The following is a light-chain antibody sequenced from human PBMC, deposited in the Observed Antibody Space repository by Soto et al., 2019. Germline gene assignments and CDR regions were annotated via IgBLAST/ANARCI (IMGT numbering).Light chain of an antibody. Sequence: QSVLTHPRSVSRSPGQSVTIFCTGTSSDVGGYNYVSWYQQYPGKAPKLMIYDVSKRPSGVPDRFSGSKSGNTASLTISGLQAEDEADYYCYSYAGSYTFYVFGTGTKVTVL. V-gene: IGLV2-11*01. J-gene: IGLJ1*01. CDR3: YSYAGSYTFYV. CDR1: SSDVGGYNY. CDR2: DVS.